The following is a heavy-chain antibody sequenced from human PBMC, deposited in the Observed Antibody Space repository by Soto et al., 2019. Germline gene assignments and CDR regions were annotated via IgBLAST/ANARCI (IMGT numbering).Heavy chain of an antibody. Sequence: SETLSLTCAFSFGSISSGDYYLSFVPQPPGKGLEWIGYIYYSGSTYYNPSLKSRVTISVDTSKNQFSLKLSSVTAADTAVYYCARVGTVVTPSPEYWGQGTLVTVSS. J-gene: IGHJ4*02. CDR2: IYYSGST. D-gene: IGHD2-21*02. V-gene: IGHV4-30-4*01. CDR3: ARVGTVVTPSPEY. CDR1: FGSISSGDYY.